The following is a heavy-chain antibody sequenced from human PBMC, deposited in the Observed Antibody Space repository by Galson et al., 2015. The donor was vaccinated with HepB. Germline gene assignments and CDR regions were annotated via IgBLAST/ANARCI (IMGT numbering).Heavy chain of an antibody. D-gene: IGHD1-26*01. J-gene: IGHJ4*02. Sequence: SLRLSCAASEFTFRNYGMHWVRQAPGKGLEWVALISYDGSDKLYAESVKGRFTISRDNSKNTLYLQMNSLRTEDTAVYYCAKGLRRGWLGATPLFDHRGRGTLVTVSS. CDR3: AKGLRRGWLGATPLFDH. CDR2: ISYDGSDK. CDR1: EFTFRNYG. V-gene: IGHV3-30*18.